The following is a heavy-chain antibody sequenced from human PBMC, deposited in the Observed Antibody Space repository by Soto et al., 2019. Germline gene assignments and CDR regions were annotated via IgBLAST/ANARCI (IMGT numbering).Heavy chain of an antibody. V-gene: IGHV1-8*01. D-gene: IGHD3-10*01. CDR3: ATNYYGSGGTFDS. CDR2: MNPNSGNT. CDR1: GYTFTSYD. J-gene: IGHJ4*02. Sequence: ASVKVSCKASGYTFTSYDINWLRQATGQGLEWMGWMNPNSGNTGYAQKFQGRVTMTRDTSISTANMELSSLRSEDTAVYYCATNYYGSGGTFDSWGQGTLVTVSS.